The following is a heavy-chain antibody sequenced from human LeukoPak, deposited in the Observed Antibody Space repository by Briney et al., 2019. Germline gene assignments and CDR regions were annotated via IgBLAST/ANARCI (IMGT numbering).Heavy chain of an antibody. Sequence: GGSLRLSCVPSGITFSNSAMNWIRQASGKGLEWVATITKNGDKTYYADSVKGLFTISRDTFRDTLYLQMNSLRAEDTAVYHCVKSAGKDGYRDVYDIWGQGTVVTVSS. V-gene: IGHV3-23*01. J-gene: IGHJ3*02. CDR3: VKSAGKDGYRDVYDI. D-gene: IGHD5-24*01. CDR2: ITKNGDKT. CDR1: GITFSNSA.